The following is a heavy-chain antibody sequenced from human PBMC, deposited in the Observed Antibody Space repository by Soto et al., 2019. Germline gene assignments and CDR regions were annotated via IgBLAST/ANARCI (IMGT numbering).Heavy chain of an antibody. CDR1: GYNFTNYA. Sequence: DSVKVSCKASGYNFTNYAMHWVRQAPGQRLEWMGWINADNGNTNYSQKLQGRVTMTTDTSTSTAYMELRSLRSDETAVCYCARAWRSIVGAISDYWGQGTLVTVSS. CDR2: INADNGNT. J-gene: IGHJ4*02. V-gene: IGHV1-3*01. D-gene: IGHD1-26*01. CDR3: ARAWRSIVGAISDY.